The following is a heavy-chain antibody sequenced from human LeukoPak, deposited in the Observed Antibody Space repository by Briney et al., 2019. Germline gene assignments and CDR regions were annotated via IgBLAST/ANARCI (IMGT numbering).Heavy chain of an antibody. Sequence: SETLSLTCTVPGGSISSYYWSWIRQPPGKGLEWIGYIYYSGSTNYNPSLKSRVTISVDTSKNQFSLKLSSVTAADTAVYYCARDSSDSSGYYYPGYYYYGMDVWGQGTTVTVSS. V-gene: IGHV4-59*01. CDR3: ARDSSDSSGYYYPGYYYYGMDV. J-gene: IGHJ6*02. CDR2: IYYSGST. CDR1: GGSISSYY. D-gene: IGHD3-22*01.